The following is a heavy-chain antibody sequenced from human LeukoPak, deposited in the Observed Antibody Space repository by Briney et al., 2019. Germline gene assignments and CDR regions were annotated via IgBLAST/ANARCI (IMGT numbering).Heavy chain of an antibody. Sequence: QAGGSLRLSCAASGFTFSSYSMNWVRQAPGKGLEWVSGISGSGVSTYYADSVKGRFTISRDNSKNTLYLQMNSLRAEDTAVYYCAKRLLFGVLMKNAMDVWGQGTTVTVSS. J-gene: IGHJ6*02. D-gene: IGHD3-3*01. CDR3: AKRLLFGVLMKNAMDV. CDR2: ISGSGVST. V-gene: IGHV3-23*01. CDR1: GFTFSSYS.